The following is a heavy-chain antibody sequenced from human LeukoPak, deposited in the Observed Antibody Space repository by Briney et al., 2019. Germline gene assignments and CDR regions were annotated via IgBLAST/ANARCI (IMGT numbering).Heavy chain of an antibody. CDR2: INHSGST. Sequence: SETLSLTCAVYGGSFSGYYWSWIRQPPGKGLEWIGEINHSGSTNYNPSLKSRVTISVDTSKNQFSLELSSVTAADTAVYYCARGQYSSSWYRWFDPWGQGTLVTVSS. CDR1: GGSFSGYY. CDR3: ARGQYSSSWYRWFDP. D-gene: IGHD6-13*01. V-gene: IGHV4-34*01. J-gene: IGHJ5*02.